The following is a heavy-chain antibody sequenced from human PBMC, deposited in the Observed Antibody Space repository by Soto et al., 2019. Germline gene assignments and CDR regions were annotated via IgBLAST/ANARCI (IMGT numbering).Heavy chain of an antibody. V-gene: IGHV4-34*01. J-gene: IGHJ5*02. CDR3: ARDPYSSSPRWFDP. CDR2: INHSGST. D-gene: IGHD6-13*01. Sequence: QVQLQQWGAGLLKPSETLSLTCAVYGGSFSGYYWRWIRQPPGKGLEWIGEINHSGSTNNNPSPKSRVTISVDTSKKQFSLKLSSVTAADLAVYYCARDPYSSSPRWFDPWGQGTLVTVSS. CDR1: GGSFSGYY.